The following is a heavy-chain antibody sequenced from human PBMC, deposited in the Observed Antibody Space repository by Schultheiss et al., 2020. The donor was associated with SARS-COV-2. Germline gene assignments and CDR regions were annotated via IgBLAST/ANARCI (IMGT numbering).Heavy chain of an antibody. CDR2: IYYSGST. J-gene: IGHJ6*03. V-gene: IGHV4-39*01. CDR3: VHTYYDFWSGYHPGGVFYMDV. D-gene: IGHD3-3*01. CDR1: GGSISSSSYY. Sequence: SETLSLTCTVSGGSISSSSYYWGWIRQPPGKGLEWIGSIYYSGSTYYNPSLKSRVTISVDTSKNQFSLKLSSVTAADTAVYYCVHTYYDFWSGYHPGGVFYMDVWGKGTTVTVSS.